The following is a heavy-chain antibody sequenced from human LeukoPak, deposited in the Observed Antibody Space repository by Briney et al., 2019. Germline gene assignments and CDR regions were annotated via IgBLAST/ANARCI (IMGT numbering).Heavy chain of an antibody. D-gene: IGHD1-7*01. CDR3: ARGGAGITGTTGFNY. CDR2: FDPEDGET. CDR1: GYTFTELS. J-gene: IGHJ4*02. V-gene: IGHV1-24*01. Sequence: ASVKVSCKVSGYTFTELSMHWVRQAPGKGLEWMGGFDPEDGETIYAQKFQGRVTMTEDKSTSTAYMELRSLRSDDTAVYYCARGGAGITGTTGFNYRGQGTLVTVSS.